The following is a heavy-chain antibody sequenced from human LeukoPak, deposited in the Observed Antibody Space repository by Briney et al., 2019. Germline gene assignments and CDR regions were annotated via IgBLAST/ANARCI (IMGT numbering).Heavy chain of an antibody. CDR1: GFDFNYVW. J-gene: IGHJ6*02. V-gene: IGHV3-15*01. D-gene: IGHD1-26*01. CDR3: TTERNWELLRPYGLDI. Sequence: GGSLRLSCAASGFDFNYVWMDWVRQAPGKGLEWVGRIRTNIEGETTDYAAPVKGRFTISRDDPKTTMYLHMNSLKTEDSAVYFCTTERNWELLRPYGLDIWGQGTTVTVSS. CDR2: IRTNIEGETT.